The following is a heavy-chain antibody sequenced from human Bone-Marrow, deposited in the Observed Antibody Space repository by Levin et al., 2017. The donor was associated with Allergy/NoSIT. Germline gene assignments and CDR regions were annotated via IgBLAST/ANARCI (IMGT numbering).Heavy chain of an antibody. V-gene: IGHV3-33*01. Sequence: PGGSLRLSCAASGFTFSSYGMHWVRQAPGKGLEWVAVIWYDGSNKYYADSVKGRFTISRDNSKNTLYLQMNSLRAEDTAVYYCARDGGLRVRTTVTTRTYYFDYWGQGTLVTVSS. CDR3: ARDGGLRVRTTVTTRTYYFDY. CDR2: IWYDGSNK. J-gene: IGHJ4*02. D-gene: IGHD4-17*01. CDR1: GFTFSSYG.